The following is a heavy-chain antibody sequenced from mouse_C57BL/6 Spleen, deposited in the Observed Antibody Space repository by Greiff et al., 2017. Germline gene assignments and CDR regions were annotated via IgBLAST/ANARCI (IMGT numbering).Heavy chain of an antibody. CDR1: GFTFTSYW. Sequence: QVHLQQSGAGLVMPGASVKLSCKASGFTFTSYWMHWVQQTPGQGLEWIGEIDPSDSYTNYNQTFKGQSTFTVDKSSSTAYMQLSSLTSEDSAVXYCGRYYYGSSPWFAYWGQGTLVTVSA. D-gene: IGHD1-1*01. CDR2: IDPSDSYT. CDR3: GRYYYGSSPWFAY. J-gene: IGHJ3*01. V-gene: IGHV1-69*01.